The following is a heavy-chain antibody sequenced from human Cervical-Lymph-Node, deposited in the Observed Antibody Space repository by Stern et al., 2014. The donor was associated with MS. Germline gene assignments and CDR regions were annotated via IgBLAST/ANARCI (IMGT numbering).Heavy chain of an antibody. CDR3: ARFDNTSGYYSAFDY. CDR1: GGSISSGGYS. J-gene: IGHJ4*02. V-gene: IGHV4-30-2*06. Sequence: QLQLQESGSGLVKPSQTLSLTCTVSGGSISSGGYSLSWIRQSPGKGLEWLGYVWQGGSTYYNPSLKSRVTMSVDRAKNQFSLRLSSVTAADTAVYYCARFDNTSGYYSAFDYWGQGALVAVSS. CDR2: VWQGGST. D-gene: IGHD3-3*01.